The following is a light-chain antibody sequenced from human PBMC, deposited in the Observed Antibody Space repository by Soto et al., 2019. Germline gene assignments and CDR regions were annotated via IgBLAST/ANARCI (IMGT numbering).Light chain of an antibody. V-gene: IGKV3-20*01. Sequence: EIVLTQSPGTLSLSPGERATLSCRASQSVSSSYLGWYQQKPGQAPRLLIYGASSRATGIPDRFSGSGSGTVFTLTISRLEPEDFAVYYCQQYDSSPVTFGQGTKVEIK. CDR2: GAS. J-gene: IGKJ1*01. CDR1: QSVSSSY. CDR3: QQYDSSPVT.